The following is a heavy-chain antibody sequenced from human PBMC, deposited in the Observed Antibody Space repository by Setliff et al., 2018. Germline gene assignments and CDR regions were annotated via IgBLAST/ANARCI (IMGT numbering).Heavy chain of an antibody. Sequence: ASVKVSCKASGYTFTGYYMHWVRQAPGQGLEWMGWINPNSGGPNYAQKFQGWVTMTRDTSISTAYMELSRLRSDDTAVYYCARRRYYYDSSGYRWGGFYCDYWGQGTLVTVSS. J-gene: IGHJ4*02. CDR2: INPNSGGP. CDR1: GYTFTGYY. V-gene: IGHV1-2*04. D-gene: IGHD3-22*01. CDR3: ARRRYYYDSSGYRWGGFYCDY.